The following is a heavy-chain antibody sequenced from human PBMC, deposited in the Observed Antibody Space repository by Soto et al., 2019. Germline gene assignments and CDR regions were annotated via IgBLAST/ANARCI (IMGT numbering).Heavy chain of an antibody. D-gene: IGHD3-9*01. CDR2: IYYSGST. Sequence: PSETLSLTCTVSGGSISSSSYYWGWIRQPPGKGLEWIGSIYYSGSTYYNPSLKSRVTISVDTSKNQFSLKLSSVTAADTAVYYCASMDILTGYYNWGQGTLVTVSS. J-gene: IGHJ4*02. CDR3: ASMDILTGYYN. V-gene: IGHV4-39*01. CDR1: GGSISSSSYY.